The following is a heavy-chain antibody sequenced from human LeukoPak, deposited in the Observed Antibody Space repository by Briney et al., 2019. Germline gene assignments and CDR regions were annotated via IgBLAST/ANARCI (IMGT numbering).Heavy chain of an antibody. CDR3: AKAGIAAAVGEVDY. CDR2: ISGSGGST. D-gene: IGHD6-13*01. J-gene: IGHJ4*02. Sequence: GGSLRLSCAASGFTFSSYSMNWVRQAPGKGLEWVSAISGSGGSTYYADSVKGRFTISRDNSKNTLYLQMNSLRAEDTAVYYCAKAGIAAAVGEVDYWGQGTLVTVSS. CDR1: GFTFSSYS. V-gene: IGHV3-23*01.